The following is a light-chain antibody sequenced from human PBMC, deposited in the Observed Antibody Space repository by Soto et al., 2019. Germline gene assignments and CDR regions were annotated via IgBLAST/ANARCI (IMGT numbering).Light chain of an antibody. CDR1: SSNIGNNA. Sequence: QSVRTQPPSLSAAPRQRVTISCSGSSSNIGNNAVNWYQKFPGKAPKLLIHFDDRVASGVSDRFSGSKSGTSASLAISGLQSEDEAEYYCAAWDDSLTGPVFGGGTKLTVL. V-gene: IGLV1-36*01. CDR3: AAWDDSLTGPV. J-gene: IGLJ3*02. CDR2: FDD.